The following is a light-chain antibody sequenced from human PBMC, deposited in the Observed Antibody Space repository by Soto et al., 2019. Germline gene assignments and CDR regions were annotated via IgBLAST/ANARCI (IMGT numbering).Light chain of an antibody. Sequence: DIQMTQSPSTLSASVGDRVTITFRASQSISRYLAWYQQKPGKAPNLLIYAASGLQTGVPSRFSGSGSGTEFTLTISSLQPDDFATYYCQQYNSYSGTFGQGTKVDIK. J-gene: IGKJ1*01. CDR3: QQYNSYSGT. V-gene: IGKV1-5*01. CDR1: QSISRY. CDR2: AAS.